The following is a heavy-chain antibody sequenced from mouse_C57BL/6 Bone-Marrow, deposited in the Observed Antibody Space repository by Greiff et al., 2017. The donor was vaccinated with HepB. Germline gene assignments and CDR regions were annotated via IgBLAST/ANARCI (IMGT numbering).Heavy chain of an antibody. D-gene: IGHD1-1*01. CDR2: IDPSDSYT. J-gene: IGHJ2*01. CDR3: AREGLLFDY. Sequence: QVQLKQPGAELVRPGTSVKLSCKASGYTFTSYWMHWVKQRPGQGLEWIGVIDPSDSYTNYNQKFKGKATLTVDTSSSTAYMQLSSLTSEDSAVYYCAREGLLFDYWGQGTTLTVSS. CDR1: GYTFTSYW. V-gene: IGHV1-59*01.